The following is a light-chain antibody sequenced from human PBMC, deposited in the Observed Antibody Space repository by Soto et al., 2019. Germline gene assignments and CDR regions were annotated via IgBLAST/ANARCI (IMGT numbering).Light chain of an antibody. CDR2: EGS. CDR1: SSDVGSYNL. J-gene: IGLJ3*02. CDR3: CSYAYSSTFRV. Sequence: QSALTQPASVSGSPGQSITISCTGTSSDVGSYNLVSWYQQHPGKAPKLMIYEGSKRPSGVSNRFSGSKSGNTASLTISGLQAEDEADYYCCSYAYSSTFRVFGGGTKVTVL. V-gene: IGLV2-23*03.